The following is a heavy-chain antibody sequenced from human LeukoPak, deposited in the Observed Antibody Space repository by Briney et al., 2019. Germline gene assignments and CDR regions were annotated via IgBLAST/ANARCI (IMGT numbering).Heavy chain of an antibody. CDR1: GGSISSSSYY. CDR2: IYYSGST. D-gene: IGHD6-19*01. Sequence: SETLSLTCTVSGGSISSSSYYWGWLRQPPGTGLEWIGSIYYSGSTYYNPSLKSRVTISVDTSKNQFSLKLSSVTAADTAVYYCARGQGSGPFDYWGQGTLVTVSS. J-gene: IGHJ4*02. CDR3: ARGQGSGPFDY. V-gene: IGHV4-39*07.